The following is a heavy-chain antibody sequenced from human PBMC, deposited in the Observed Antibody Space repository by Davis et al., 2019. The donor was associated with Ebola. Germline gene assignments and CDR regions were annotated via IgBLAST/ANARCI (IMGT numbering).Heavy chain of an antibody. J-gene: IGHJ4*02. D-gene: IGHD3-22*01. V-gene: IGHV5-51*01. Sequence: GESLKISCQGSGYGFADYWIAWVRQTPGKGLEWMGIIYAGDSDTRYSPSFEGQVTISVDRSITTAYLQWSSLRASDTAIYYCARQESLYGSIDYWGQGALVTVSS. CDR2: IYAGDSDT. CDR3: ARQESLYGSIDY. CDR1: GYGFADYW.